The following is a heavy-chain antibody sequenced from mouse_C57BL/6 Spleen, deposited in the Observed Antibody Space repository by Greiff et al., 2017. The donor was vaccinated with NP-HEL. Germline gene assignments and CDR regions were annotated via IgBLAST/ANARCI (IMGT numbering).Heavy chain of an antibody. CDR2: IRNKANNHAT. Sequence: EVQLVESGGGLVQPGGSMKLSCAASGFTFSDAWMDWVRQSPEKGLEWVAEIRNKANNHATYYAESVKGRFTISRDDSKSSVYLQMNSLRAEDTGIYYCRGTTVVAGGYFDVWGTGTTVTVSS. CDR3: RGTTVVAGGYFDV. CDR1: GFTFSDAW. J-gene: IGHJ1*03. D-gene: IGHD1-1*01. V-gene: IGHV6-6*01.